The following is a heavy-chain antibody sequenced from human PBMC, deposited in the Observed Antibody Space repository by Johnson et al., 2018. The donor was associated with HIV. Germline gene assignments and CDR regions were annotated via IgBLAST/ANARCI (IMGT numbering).Heavy chain of an antibody. CDR3: ASTGSGRDDAFDI. CDR2: ISGSGVTT. D-gene: IGHD3-10*01. J-gene: IGHJ3*02. CDR1: GFTFSSYA. Sequence: VQLVESGGGLVQPGGSLRLSCAASGFTFSSYAMSWVRQAPGKGLEWVSAISGSGVTTYSADSVKGRFTISRDKSKNTLYLQMNSLRAEDTAVYYCASTGSGRDDAFDIWGQGTMVTVSS. V-gene: IGHV3-23*04.